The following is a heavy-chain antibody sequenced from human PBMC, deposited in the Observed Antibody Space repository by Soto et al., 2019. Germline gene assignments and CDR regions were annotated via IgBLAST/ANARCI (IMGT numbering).Heavy chain of an antibody. Sequence: GASVKVSCKASGYTFTGYYMHWVRQAPGQGLEWMGWINPNSGGTKYSQKFQGRVTITRDTSASTAYMELSSLRSEDTAVYYCARAVAVAADFDYWGQGTLVTVSS. D-gene: IGHD6-19*01. CDR1: GYTFTGYY. CDR2: INPNSGGT. J-gene: IGHJ4*02. V-gene: IGHV1-2*02. CDR3: ARAVAVAADFDY.